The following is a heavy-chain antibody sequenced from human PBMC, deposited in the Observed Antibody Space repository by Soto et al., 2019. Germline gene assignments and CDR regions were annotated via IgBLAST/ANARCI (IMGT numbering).Heavy chain of an antibody. Sequence: GESLKISCKGSGYSFTSYWISWVRQMPGKGLEWMGRIDPSDSYTNYSPSFQGHVTISADKSISTAYLQWSSLKASDTAMYYCARHNDIVVVPAAPGYGMDVGGQGTTVTVSS. D-gene: IGHD2-2*01. V-gene: IGHV5-10-1*01. CDR1: GYSFTSYW. CDR3: ARHNDIVVVPAAPGYGMDV. J-gene: IGHJ6*02. CDR2: IDPSDSYT.